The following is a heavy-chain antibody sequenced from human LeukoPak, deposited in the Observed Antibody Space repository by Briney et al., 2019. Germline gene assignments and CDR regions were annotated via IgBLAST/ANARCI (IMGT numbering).Heavy chain of an antibody. CDR2: IRQDGGDK. CDR1: GFSFSGYW. D-gene: IGHD1-26*01. J-gene: IGHJ4*02. V-gene: IGHV3-7*01. Sequence: GGSLRLSCAASGFSFSGYWMSWVRQAPGKGLEWVANIRQDGGDKYYADSVKGRFTISRDNSKNTLYLQMNSLRAEDTAVYYCAKRLGATTPKLFDYWGQGTLVTVSS. CDR3: AKRLGATTPKLFDY.